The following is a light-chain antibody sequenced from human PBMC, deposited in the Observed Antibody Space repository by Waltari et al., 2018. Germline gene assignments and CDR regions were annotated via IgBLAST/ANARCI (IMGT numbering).Light chain of an antibody. J-gene: IGKJ3*01. CDR3: QQGNSYPFT. CDR1: QGISSY. CDR2: YAN. V-gene: IGKV1-13*02. Sequence: IQMSQSPSSLSASVGDRVTITCRASQGISSYLNWYQQKPGKAPKLLIYYANSLASGVPSRFSGSGSGTEFTLTISSPQPEDFATYYCQQGNSYPFTFGPGTKLDIK.